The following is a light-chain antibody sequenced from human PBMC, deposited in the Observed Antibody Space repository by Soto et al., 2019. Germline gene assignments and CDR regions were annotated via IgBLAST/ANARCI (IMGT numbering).Light chain of an antibody. Sequence: SYELTQPSSVSVSPGQTARITCSGDVLAKKYTRWFQQKPGQAPVLVIYKDSERPSGIPERFSGSSSGTTVTLTISGAQVEDEADYYCYSVADNNGVFGGGTQLTVL. J-gene: IGLJ2*01. CDR3: YSVADNNGV. V-gene: IGLV3-27*01. CDR1: VLAKKY. CDR2: KDS.